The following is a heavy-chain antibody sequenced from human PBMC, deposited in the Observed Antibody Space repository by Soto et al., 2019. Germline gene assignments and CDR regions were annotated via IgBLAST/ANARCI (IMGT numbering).Heavy chain of an antibody. J-gene: IGHJ4*02. D-gene: IGHD3-10*01. CDR3: AKGRRGTVGYYFDY. V-gene: IGHV3-9*01. CDR2: ISWNSVSV. CDR1: GFSFDDYA. Sequence: EVQLVESGGGLVQPGRSLRLSCEASGFSFDDYAMHWVRQAPGKGLEWVSGISWNSVSVGSADSVKGRFTISRDNAKNSLYLQMNSLRPEDTAVYYCAKGRRGTVGYYFDYWGQGTLVTVSS.